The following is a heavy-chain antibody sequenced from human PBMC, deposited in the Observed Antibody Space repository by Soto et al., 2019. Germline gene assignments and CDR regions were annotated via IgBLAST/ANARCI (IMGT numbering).Heavy chain of an antibody. D-gene: IGHD6-13*01. J-gene: IGHJ4*02. Sequence: QVQLVQSGAEVKKPGASVKDSCKASGYTFTSYAMHWVRQAPGQRLEWMGWINAGNGNTKYSQKFQGRVTITRDTSASTAYMELSSLRSEDTAVYYCARDQGSSWYFLFGYWGQGTLVTVSS. CDR2: INAGNGNT. V-gene: IGHV1-3*01. CDR1: GYTFTSYA. CDR3: ARDQGSSWYFLFGY.